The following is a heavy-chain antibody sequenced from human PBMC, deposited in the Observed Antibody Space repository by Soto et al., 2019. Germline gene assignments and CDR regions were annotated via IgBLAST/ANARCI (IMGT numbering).Heavy chain of an antibody. CDR3: AKDNCGGHGYYLDF. V-gene: IGHV3-23*01. J-gene: IGHJ4*02. D-gene: IGHD2-21*02. CDR1: GFPFSDYA. Sequence: PGGSLRLSCAVSGFPFSDYAMSWVRQSPGKGLEWVSSIVRTGRSTFYADSVKGRFTISRDNSKSTLYLQMNRLRVEDTALYYCAKDNCGGHGYYLDFWGQGSLVTVSS. CDR2: IVRTGRST.